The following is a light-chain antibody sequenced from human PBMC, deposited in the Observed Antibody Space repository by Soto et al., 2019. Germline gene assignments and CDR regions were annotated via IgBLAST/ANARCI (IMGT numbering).Light chain of an antibody. J-gene: IGKJ4*01. Sequence: EIVLTQSPATLSLSPGERATLSCRASRSVSSYLAWYQQKPGQAPRLLIYEASNRATGIPARFSGSGSGTDFTLTISSLEPEDFAVYYCQQRSNLLTFGGGTKVEIK. CDR3: QQRSNLLT. V-gene: IGKV3-11*01. CDR2: EAS. CDR1: RSVSSY.